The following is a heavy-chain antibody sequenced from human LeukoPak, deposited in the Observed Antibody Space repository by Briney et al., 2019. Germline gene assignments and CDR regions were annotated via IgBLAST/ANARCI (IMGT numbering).Heavy chain of an antibody. D-gene: IGHD6-19*01. CDR2: ISGRGDVT. V-gene: IGHV3-23*01. CDR3: ANTLLYSSGWDY. Sequence: GGSLRLSCTASGITFNNYAMSWVRQAPGKGLEWVSTISGRGDVTYYADSAKGRFTISRDNSKNTLFLQMNSLRAEDTAVYYCANTLLYSSGWDYWGQGTLVTVSS. CDR1: GITFNNYA. J-gene: IGHJ4*02.